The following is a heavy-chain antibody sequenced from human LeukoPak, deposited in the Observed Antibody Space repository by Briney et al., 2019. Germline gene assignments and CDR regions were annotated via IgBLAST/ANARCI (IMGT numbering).Heavy chain of an antibody. CDR2: ISWNSGSI. J-gene: IGHJ4*02. V-gene: IGHV3-9*01. CDR1: GFTFDDYA. Sequence: GGSLRLSCAASGFTFDDYAMLWVRQAPGKGLEWVSGISWNSGSIGYADSVKGRFTISRDNAKNSLYLQMNSLRAEDTALYYCAKDILGSFDYWGQGTLVTVSS. D-gene: IGHD1-26*01. CDR3: AKDILGSFDY.